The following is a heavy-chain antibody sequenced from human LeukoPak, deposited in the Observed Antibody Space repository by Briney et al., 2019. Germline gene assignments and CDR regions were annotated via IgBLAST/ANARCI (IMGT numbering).Heavy chain of an antibody. CDR2: ISYDGSYK. CDR1: GFTFSSFG. V-gene: IGHV3-30*18. J-gene: IGHJ4*02. D-gene: IGHD3-22*01. Sequence: GGSLRLPCAASGFTFSSFGMQWVPQAPGEGLEGVALISYDGSYKNYVDSVKGRFTISRDISKNTLYLQMNRLRAEDTAVYYCAKRLGYYASSDGYFDQWGQGTLVTVS. CDR3: AKRLGYYASSDGYFDQ.